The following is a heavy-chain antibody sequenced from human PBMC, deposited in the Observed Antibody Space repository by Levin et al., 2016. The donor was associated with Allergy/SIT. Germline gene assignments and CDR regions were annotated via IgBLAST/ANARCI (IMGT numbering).Heavy chain of an antibody. V-gene: IGHV3-74*01. CDR1: GFTFSSYW. D-gene: IGHD3-16*02. J-gene: IGHJ4*02. Sequence: GESLKISCAASGFTFSSYWMHWVRQGPGKGLVWVSRINSDGSSTSYADSVKGRFTISRDNAKNSLYLQMNSLRAEDTAVYFCARTYDYVWGSYRPLEDYWGQGTLVTVSS. CDR2: INSDGSST. CDR3: ARTYDYVWGSYRPLEDY.